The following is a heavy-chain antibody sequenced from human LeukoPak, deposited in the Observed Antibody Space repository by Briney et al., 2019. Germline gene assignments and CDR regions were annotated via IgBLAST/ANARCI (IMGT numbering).Heavy chain of an antibody. CDR1: GFTYSSYG. V-gene: IGHV3-33*01. J-gene: IGHJ3*02. CDR2: IWYAGSNK. Sequence: GGSLRLSCAASGFTYSSYGMHWVRQAPVKGLEWVAVIWYAGSNKYYADSVKGRFTISRDNSKNTLYLQMNSLRAEDTAVYYCARTYSSSGYEFRTDDAFDIWGQGKMVT. CDR3: ARTYSSSGYEFRTDDAFDI. D-gene: IGHD6-13*01.